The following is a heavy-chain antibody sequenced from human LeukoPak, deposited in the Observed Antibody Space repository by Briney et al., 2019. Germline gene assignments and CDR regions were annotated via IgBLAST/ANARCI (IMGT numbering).Heavy chain of an antibody. Sequence: ASVKVSCKASGGTLSSYAISWVRQAPGQGLEWMGGIIPIFGTANYAQKFQGRVTITTDESTSTAYMELSSLRSEDTAVYYCARGTYYDFWSGYYWGQGTLVTVSS. CDR3: ARGTYYDFWSGYY. CDR2: IIPIFGTA. J-gene: IGHJ4*02. CDR1: GGTLSSYA. D-gene: IGHD3-3*01. V-gene: IGHV1-69*05.